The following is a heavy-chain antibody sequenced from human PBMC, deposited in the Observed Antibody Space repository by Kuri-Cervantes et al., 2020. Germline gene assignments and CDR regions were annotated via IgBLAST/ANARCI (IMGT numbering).Heavy chain of an antibody. CDR3: AREGLWFGEPYYYYGMDV. CDR1: GYTFTGYY. Sequence: ASVKVSCKASGYTFTGYYMHWVRQAPGQGLEWTGWINPNSGGTNYAQKFQGWVTMTRDTSISTAYMELSRLRSDDTAVYYCAREGLWFGEPYYYYGMDVWGQGTTVTVSS. J-gene: IGHJ6*02. V-gene: IGHV1-2*04. CDR2: INPNSGGT. D-gene: IGHD3-10*01.